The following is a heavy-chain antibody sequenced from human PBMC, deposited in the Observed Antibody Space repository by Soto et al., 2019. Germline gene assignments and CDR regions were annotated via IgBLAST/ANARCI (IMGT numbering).Heavy chain of an antibody. Sequence: SVKVSCKASGGIFSTYTINWVRQAPVQGLEWMGRIIPVLDIADYAQKFQGRVTITADKSTSTVYMELGSLKFDDTALYFCARGRYTYGTTNPFDYWGQGTQVTAPQ. D-gene: IGHD1-7*01. J-gene: IGHJ4*02. CDR2: IIPVLDIA. CDR1: GGIFSTYT. CDR3: ARGRYTYGTTNPFDY. V-gene: IGHV1-69*02.